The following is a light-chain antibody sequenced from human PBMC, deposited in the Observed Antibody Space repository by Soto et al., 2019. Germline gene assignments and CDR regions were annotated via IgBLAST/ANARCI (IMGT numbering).Light chain of an antibody. CDR1: SSDVGGYNY. Sequence: QSALTQPASVSGSPGQSITISCTGTSSDVGGYNYVSWYPQLPGKAPKLMIYEGNNRPSGVSNRFSGSKSGNTASLTISGLQAEDEAYYYCTAYTGSGTLEVVGNGTKLTVL. CDR3: TAYTGSGTLEV. J-gene: IGLJ1*01. V-gene: IGLV2-14*03. CDR2: EGN.